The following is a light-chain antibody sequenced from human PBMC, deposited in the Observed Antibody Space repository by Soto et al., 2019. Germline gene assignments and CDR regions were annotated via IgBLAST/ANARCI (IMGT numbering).Light chain of an antibody. CDR3: ASFTRSVTVV. V-gene: IGLV2-14*03. CDR2: DVN. J-gene: IGLJ2*01. Sequence: QSALTQPASVSGSPGQSITISCAGTSSDVGGYNYVSWYQQHPGKVPRLIISDVNKRPSGVSDRFSGSKSGNTASLTISGLQAEDEGNYSCASFTRSVTVVFGGGTQLPVL. CDR1: SSDVGGYNY.